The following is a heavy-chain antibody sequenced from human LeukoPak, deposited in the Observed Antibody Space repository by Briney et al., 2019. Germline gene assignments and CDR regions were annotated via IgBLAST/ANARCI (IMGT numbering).Heavy chain of an antibody. CDR2: IYYSGST. Sequence: PSETLSLTCTVSGGSISSSSYYWGWIRQPPGKGLEWIGSIYYSGSTYYNPSLKSRVTISVDTSKNQFSLKLSSVTAADTAVYYCARQFPSSGWTPYYFDYWGQGTLVTVSS. D-gene: IGHD6-19*01. CDR1: GGSISSSSYY. CDR3: ARQFPSSGWTPYYFDY. V-gene: IGHV4-39*07. J-gene: IGHJ4*02.